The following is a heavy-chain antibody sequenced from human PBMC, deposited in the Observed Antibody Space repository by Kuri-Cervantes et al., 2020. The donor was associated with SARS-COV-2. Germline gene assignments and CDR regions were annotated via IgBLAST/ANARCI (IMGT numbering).Heavy chain of an antibody. CDR2: ISSSGSTI. D-gene: IGHD6-19*01. Sequence: GESLKISCAASGFTFSDYYMSWIRQAPGKGLEWVSYISSSGSTIYYADSVKGRFTISRDNSKNSLYLQMNSLRTEDTALYYCASQGIAVAGIDYWGQGTLVTVSS. CDR3: ASQGIAVAGIDY. V-gene: IGHV3-11*01. CDR1: GFTFSDYY. J-gene: IGHJ4*02.